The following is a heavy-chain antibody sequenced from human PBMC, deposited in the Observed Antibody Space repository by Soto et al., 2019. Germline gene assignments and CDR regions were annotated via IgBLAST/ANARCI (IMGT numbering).Heavy chain of an antibody. Sequence: EVQLVESGGGLVKPGGSLRLSCAASGFTFSSYTMNWVRQAPGKGLEWVSSISSSGDYTYYADSMKGRVTISRDNAKNSLYLRVTILRAEDTAFYYCARETGYTTTWTNWFDPWGQGTLVTVSS. CDR3: ARETGYTTTWTNWFDP. CDR2: ISSSGDYT. D-gene: IGHD6-13*01. CDR1: GFTFSSYT. V-gene: IGHV3-21*02. J-gene: IGHJ5*02.